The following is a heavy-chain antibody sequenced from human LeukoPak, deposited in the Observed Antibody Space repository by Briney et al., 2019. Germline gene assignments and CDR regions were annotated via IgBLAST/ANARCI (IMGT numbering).Heavy chain of an antibody. CDR1: GFTFSSFA. CDR3: AKDPPYCSSTSCYVFDY. V-gene: IGHV3-23*01. J-gene: IGHJ4*02. Sequence: GGSLRLSCAASGFTFSSFAMSWVRLAPGRRLEWVSAVSAGGGSTYYADSVKGRFTISRDNSKNTLYLHMSSLRAEDTAVYYCAKDPPYCSSTSCYVFDYWGQGTLVTVSS. D-gene: IGHD2-2*01. CDR2: VSAGGGST.